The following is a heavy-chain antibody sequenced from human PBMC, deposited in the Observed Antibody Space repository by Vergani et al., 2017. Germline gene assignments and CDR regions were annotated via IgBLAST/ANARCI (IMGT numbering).Heavy chain of an antibody. J-gene: IGHJ3*02. CDR2: ISYDGSNT. CDR3: ARETPFNNAFDI. V-gene: IGHV3-30-3*01. Sequence: QVQLVESGGGVVQPGRSLRLSCAASGFTFSSYAMHWVRQAPGKGLEWVAVISYDGSNTYYADSVKGRFTISRDNSKNTLYLQMNSLRAEDTAVYYCARETPFNNAFDIWGQGTMVTVSS. CDR1: GFTFSSYA.